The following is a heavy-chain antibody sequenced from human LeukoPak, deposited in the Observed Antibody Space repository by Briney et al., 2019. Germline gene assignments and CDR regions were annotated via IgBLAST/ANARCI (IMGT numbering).Heavy chain of an antibody. J-gene: IGHJ4*02. CDR1: GFTFSSYW. D-gene: IGHD1-1*01. Sequence: GGSLRLSCAASGFTFSSYWMSWVRQAPGKGLEWVAMIKGDGSDKYYVDSVKGRFTISRDNAKNSLFLQMNSLRVEDTAVYYCARDLNWDADYWGQGTLVTVSS. CDR3: ARDLNWDADY. V-gene: IGHV3-7*04. CDR2: IKGDGSDK.